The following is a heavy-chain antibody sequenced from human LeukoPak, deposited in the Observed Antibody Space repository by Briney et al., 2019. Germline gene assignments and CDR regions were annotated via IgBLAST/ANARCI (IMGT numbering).Heavy chain of an antibody. CDR2: IRSKAYGGTT. Sequence: GGSLRLSCTASGVTFGDYAMSWVRQAPGKGLEWVGFIRSKAYGGTTEYAASVKGRFTISRDDSKSIAYLQMNSLKTEDTAVYYCTSGYYDSSGYYSLFDYWGQGTLVTVSS. CDR1: GVTFGDYA. V-gene: IGHV3-49*04. J-gene: IGHJ4*02. D-gene: IGHD3-22*01. CDR3: TSGYYDSSGYYSLFDY.